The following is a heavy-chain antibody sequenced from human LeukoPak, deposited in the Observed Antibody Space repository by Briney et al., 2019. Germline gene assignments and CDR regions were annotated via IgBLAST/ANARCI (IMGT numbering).Heavy chain of an antibody. CDR3: ARGIRYYDILTGHVKGHDNSYYYYMDV. V-gene: IGHV1-69*13. J-gene: IGHJ6*03. CDR2: IIPMFETA. CDR1: GGTFNSYA. D-gene: IGHD3-9*01. Sequence: SVKVSCKASGGTFNSYAISWVRQAPGQGLEWMGGIIPMFETANYAQKFQGRVTITADEFTTTVYMELSSLRSEDTAVYYCARGIRYYDILTGHVKGHDNSYYYYMDVWGQGTMVTVSS.